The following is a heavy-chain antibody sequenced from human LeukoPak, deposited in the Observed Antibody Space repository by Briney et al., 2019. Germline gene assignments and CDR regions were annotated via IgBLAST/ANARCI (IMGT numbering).Heavy chain of an antibody. CDR1: GYTFTNYD. D-gene: IGHD3-16*01. Sequence: ASVKVSCKASGYTFTNYDINWVRLATGQRLEWMAWMNPNNGYAGYAQKFQGRVTITRNTSTGTAYMELSSLTSDDTAVYFCARLGGGAAKDDRLDYWGQGTLVTVSS. CDR3: ARLGGGAAKDDRLDY. CDR2: MNPNNGYA. V-gene: IGHV1-8*03. J-gene: IGHJ4*02.